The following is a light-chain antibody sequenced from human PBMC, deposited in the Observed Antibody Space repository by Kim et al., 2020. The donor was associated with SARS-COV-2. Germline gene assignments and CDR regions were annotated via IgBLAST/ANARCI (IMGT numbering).Light chain of an antibody. CDR2: GDD. J-gene: IGLJ3*02. Sequence: GQRVTIACSGSDSNIGSNTVNWYQQLPGTGPKLLIYGDDERPSGVPDRFSGSKSGTSASLAISGLQSEDEADYYCAAWDDSLNGPMFGGGTKLTVL. CDR1: DSNIGSNT. V-gene: IGLV1-44*01. CDR3: AAWDDSLNGPM.